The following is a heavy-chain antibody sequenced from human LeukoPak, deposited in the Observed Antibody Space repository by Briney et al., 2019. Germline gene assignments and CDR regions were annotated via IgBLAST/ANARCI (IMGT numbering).Heavy chain of an antibody. J-gene: IGHJ4*02. CDR3: SRLYCGSTNCGSFDY. CDR1: GFTLSSYW. V-gene: IGHV3-7*01. Sequence: GGSLRLSCAASGFTLSSYWMNWVRQAPGKGLEWVANIKEDGSQKNYVDSVKGRFTISRDNAQNSLYLQMNSLGADDTAVYYCSRLYCGSTNCGSFDYWGQGTLVTVSS. CDR2: IKEDGSQK. D-gene: IGHD2-2*01.